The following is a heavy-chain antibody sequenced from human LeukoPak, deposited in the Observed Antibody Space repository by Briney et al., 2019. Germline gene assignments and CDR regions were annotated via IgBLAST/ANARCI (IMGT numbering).Heavy chain of an antibody. V-gene: IGHV4-59*01. J-gene: IGHJ5*02. CDR2: IYCSGST. CDR1: GGSISSYY. CDR3: ARVIWGTFGWFDP. D-gene: IGHD3-16*01. Sequence: SETLSLTCTVSGGSISSYYWSWIRQPPGKGLGWIGYIYCSGSTNYNPSLKSRVTISVDTSKNQFSLKLSSVTAADTAVYYCARVIWGTFGWFDPWGQGTLVTVSS.